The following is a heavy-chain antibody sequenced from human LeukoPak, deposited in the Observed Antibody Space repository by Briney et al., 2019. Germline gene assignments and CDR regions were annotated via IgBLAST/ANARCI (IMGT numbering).Heavy chain of an antibody. V-gene: IGHV3-48*03. CDR1: GFTFSSYE. CDR3: ARLGKWMGAFGI. J-gene: IGHJ3*02. D-gene: IGHD1-26*01. CDR2: ISGSGSTI. Sequence: GGSLRLSCAASGFTFSSYEMDWVRQAPGKGLEWVSYISGSGSTIYYADSVKGRFTISRDNAKNSLYLQMNSLRAEDTAVYYCARLGKWMGAFGIWGQGTMITVSS.